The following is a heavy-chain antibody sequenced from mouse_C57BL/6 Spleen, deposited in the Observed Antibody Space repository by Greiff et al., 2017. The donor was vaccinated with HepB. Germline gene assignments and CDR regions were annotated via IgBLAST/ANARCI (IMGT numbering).Heavy chain of an antibody. Sequence: QVHVKQSGAELVKPGASVKISCKASGYAFSSYWMNWVKQRPGKGLEWIGQIYPGDGDTNYNGKLKGKATLTADKSSSTAYMQLSSLTSEDSAVYFCARGGDGYDGAYFDYWGQGTTLTVSS. D-gene: IGHD2-2*01. CDR3: ARGGDGYDGAYFDY. V-gene: IGHV1-80*01. J-gene: IGHJ2*01. CDR1: GYAFSSYW. CDR2: IYPGDGDT.